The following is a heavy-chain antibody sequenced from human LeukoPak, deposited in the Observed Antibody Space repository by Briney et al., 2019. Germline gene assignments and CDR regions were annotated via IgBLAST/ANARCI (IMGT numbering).Heavy chain of an antibody. CDR1: GGSISSYY. Sequence: SETLSLTRTVSGGSISSYYWSWIRQPAGKGLEWIGRIYISGSTNYNPSLNSRVTMSVDTSKNQFSLKLRSVTAADTAVYYCASYDSSGYNWFDPWGQGTLVTVSS. V-gene: IGHV4-4*07. D-gene: IGHD3-22*01. CDR3: ASYDSSGYNWFDP. J-gene: IGHJ5*02. CDR2: IYISGST.